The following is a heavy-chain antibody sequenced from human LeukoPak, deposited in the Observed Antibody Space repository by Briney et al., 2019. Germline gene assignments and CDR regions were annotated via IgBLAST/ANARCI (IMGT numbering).Heavy chain of an antibody. V-gene: IGHV7-4-1*02. Sequence: ASVKVSCKASGYTFTNYAMNWVRQAPGQGLEWMGSINPNTGNPTYAQGFTGRFVFSLDTSVSTTYLQISSLKAEDTAVHYCARAYQRLGGLSLPDYWGQGTLVTVSS. CDR2: INPNTGNP. CDR1: GYTFTNYA. D-gene: IGHD3-16*02. CDR3: ARAYQRLGGLSLPDY. J-gene: IGHJ4*02.